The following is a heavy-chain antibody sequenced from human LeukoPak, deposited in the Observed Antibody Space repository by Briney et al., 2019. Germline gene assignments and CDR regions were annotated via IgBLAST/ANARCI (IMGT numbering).Heavy chain of an antibody. Sequence: SETLSLTCGVSGYSISSGYYWGWIRQPPGKGLEWIGSIYHSGGTYYNPSLKSRVTISVDTAKNQFYLKLRSVTAADTALYYCARWDSGEWFHDAFDIWGQGTRVTVSS. CDR3: ARWDSGEWFHDAFDI. D-gene: IGHD3-3*01. CDR1: GYSISSGYY. V-gene: IGHV4-38-2*01. J-gene: IGHJ3*02. CDR2: IYHSGGT.